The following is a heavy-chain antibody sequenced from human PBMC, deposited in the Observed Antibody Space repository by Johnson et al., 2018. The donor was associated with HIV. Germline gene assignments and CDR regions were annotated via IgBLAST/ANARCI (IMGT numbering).Heavy chain of an antibody. CDR3: ARDDTWGDAFDI. V-gene: IGHV3-11*01. CDR2: ISSSGSSI. J-gene: IGHJ3*02. D-gene: IGHD3-16*01. Sequence: QVQLVESGGGLVKPGGSPRLSCAASGFTFSDYYMSWIRQAPGKGLEWVSYISSSGSSIYYADSVKGRFTISRDNAKKSMYLQMNSLRAEDTAVYYCARDDTWGDAFDIWGQGRMVTVSS. CDR1: GFTFSDYY.